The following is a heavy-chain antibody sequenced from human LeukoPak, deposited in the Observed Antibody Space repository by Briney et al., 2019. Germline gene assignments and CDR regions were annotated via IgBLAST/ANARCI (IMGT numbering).Heavy chain of an antibody. CDR3: AGSGSPGDY. D-gene: IGHD3-10*01. CDR2: ISPNDVNR. V-gene: IGHV3-11*01. Sequence: GGSLRLSCVGSGFNFSDYYMSWIRQAPGKGLEWISYISPNDVNRYYVDAVKGRFTVSRDNAKNSLFLQMKSLRVEDTAVYYCAGSGSPGDYWGQGTPVTVSS. J-gene: IGHJ4*02. CDR1: GFNFSDYY.